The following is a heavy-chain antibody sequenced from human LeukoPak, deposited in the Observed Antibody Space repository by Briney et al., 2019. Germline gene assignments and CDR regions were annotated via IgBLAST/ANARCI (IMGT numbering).Heavy chain of an antibody. CDR2: IYYSGST. D-gene: IGHD3-10*01. J-gene: IGHJ6*02. V-gene: IGHV4-59*08. CDR1: GGSISSYY. CDR3: ARRRGYYGSGGYYYYGMDV. Sequence: SETLSLTCTVSGGSISSYYWSWIRQPRGKGLEWIGYIYYSGSTNYNPSLKSRVTISVDTSKNQFSLKLSSVTAADTAVYYCARRRGYYGSGGYYYYGMDVWGQGTTVGV.